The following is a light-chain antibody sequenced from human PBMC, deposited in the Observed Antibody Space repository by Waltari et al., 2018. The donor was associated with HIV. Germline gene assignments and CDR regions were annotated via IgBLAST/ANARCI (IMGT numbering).Light chain of an antibody. CDR2: EVS. V-gene: IGLV2-8*01. J-gene: IGLJ2*01. CDR3: SSYGDNIRVL. CDR1: SSDIGAYDT. Sequence: QSALTQPPSASGSLGQSVTISCTGSSSDIGAYDTVSWFQHHPNNAPKLLLYEVSKRPSGVPDRFSGSRSGETAFLSVSGLQPDDTAGYFCSSYGDNIRVLFGGGTNLTVL.